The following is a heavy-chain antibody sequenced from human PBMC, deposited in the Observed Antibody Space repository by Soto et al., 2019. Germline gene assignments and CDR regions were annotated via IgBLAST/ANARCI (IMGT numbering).Heavy chain of an antibody. Sequence: QVQLVESGGGVVQPGRSLRLSCAASGFTFSPYTMHWVRQAPGKGLEWVAVISYDGSTEYNPDSVKGRFTIYRDNPTNTVYLQMNSLRAEDTAISYCARGGGFCGGDCYKGGIDYWGQGTLVTVSS. V-gene: IGHV3-30-3*01. J-gene: IGHJ4*02. D-gene: IGHD2-21*02. CDR1: GFTFSPYT. CDR3: ARGGGFCGGDCYKGGIDY. CDR2: ISYDGSTE.